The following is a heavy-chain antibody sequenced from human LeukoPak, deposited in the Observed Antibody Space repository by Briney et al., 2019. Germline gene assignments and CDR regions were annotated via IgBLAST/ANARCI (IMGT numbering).Heavy chain of an antibody. Sequence: GGSLRLSCAASGFIFSNYAMTWVRQAPGKGLEWVSSSGSTTDYSDSVKGRFTISRDNSKNTLYLQMNSLRADDKAVYYCARDSSYGDYSTAFDYWGQGALVTVSS. CDR1: GFIFSNYA. J-gene: IGHJ4*02. V-gene: IGHV3-23*01. CDR2: SGSTT. CDR3: ARDSSYGDYSTAFDY. D-gene: IGHD4-17*01.